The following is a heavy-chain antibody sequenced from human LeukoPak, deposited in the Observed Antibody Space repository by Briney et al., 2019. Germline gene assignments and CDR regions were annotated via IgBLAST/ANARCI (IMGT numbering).Heavy chain of an antibody. D-gene: IGHD3-3*01. J-gene: IGHJ5*02. Sequence: ASVTVSCKASGYTFTSYGISWVRQAPGQGLEWMGWISAYNGNTNYAQKLQGRVTMTTDTSTSTAYMELRSLRSDDTAVYYCARERLLEWKYNWFDPWGQGTLVTVSS. CDR3: ARERLLEWKYNWFDP. V-gene: IGHV1-18*01. CDR1: GYTFTSYG. CDR2: ISAYNGNT.